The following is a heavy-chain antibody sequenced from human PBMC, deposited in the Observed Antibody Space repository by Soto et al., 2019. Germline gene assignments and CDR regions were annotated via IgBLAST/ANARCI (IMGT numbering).Heavy chain of an antibody. Sequence: QVQLVQSGAEVKKPGSSVKVSCKASGGTFSSYAISWVRQAPGQGLEWMGGIIPIFGTANYAQKFQGRVTINAQQSKSNDCLELNSLRSEDTAVYCCARDVIAAAGTAGWGQGTLVTVSS. J-gene: IGHJ4*02. V-gene: IGHV1-69*12. CDR2: IIPIFGTA. D-gene: IGHD6-13*01. CDR3: ARDVIAAAGTAG. CDR1: GGTFSSYA.